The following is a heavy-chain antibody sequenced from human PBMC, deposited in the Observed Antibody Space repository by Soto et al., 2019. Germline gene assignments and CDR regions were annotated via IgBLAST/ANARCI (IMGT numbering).Heavy chain of an antibody. J-gene: IGHJ6*02. V-gene: IGHV1-3*01. Sequence: ASVKVSCKASGYTFTSYAMHWVRQAPGQRLEWMGWINAGNGNTKYSQKLQGRVTITRDTSASTAYMELSSLRSEDTAVYYCASEAIAAAAVYGMDVWGQGTTVTVSS. CDR3: ASEAIAAAAVYGMDV. D-gene: IGHD6-13*01. CDR1: GYTFTSYA. CDR2: INAGNGNT.